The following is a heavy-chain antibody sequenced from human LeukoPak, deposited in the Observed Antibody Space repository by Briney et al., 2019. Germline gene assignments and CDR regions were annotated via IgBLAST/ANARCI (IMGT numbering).Heavy chain of an antibody. D-gene: IGHD3-22*01. CDR1: GGTFSSYA. CDR2: IIPIFGTA. J-gene: IGHJ4*02. V-gene: IGHV1-69*13. CDR3: ARGVVVITSFDY. Sequence: RASVTVSCKASGGTFSSYAISWVRQAPGQGLEWMGGIIPIFGTANYAQKFQGRVTITADESTSTAYMELSSLRSEDTAVYYCARGVVVITSFDYWGQGTLVTVSS.